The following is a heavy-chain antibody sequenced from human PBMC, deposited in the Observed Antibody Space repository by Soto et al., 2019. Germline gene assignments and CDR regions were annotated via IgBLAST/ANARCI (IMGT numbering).Heavy chain of an antibody. D-gene: IGHD1-1*01. CDR2: ISYDGSNE. CDR3: ARDPRETTYYLDY. CDR1: GFTFHSFT. V-gene: IGHV3-30-3*01. J-gene: IGHJ4*02. Sequence: PGGSLRLSCAASGFTFHSFTMHWVCQTPGKGLEWVALISYDGSNEYYADSVKGRFTISRDNSKSTLYLQMNSLRTDDTALYYCARDPRETTYYLDYWGQGTLVTVSS.